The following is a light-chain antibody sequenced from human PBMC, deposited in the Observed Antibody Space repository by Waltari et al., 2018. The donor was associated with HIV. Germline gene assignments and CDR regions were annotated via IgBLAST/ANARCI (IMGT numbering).Light chain of an antibody. V-gene: IGLV1-51*01. Sequence: QSVLTQPPSVSAAPGQKVTISCSGSSPNIGSNRVFWYQQLPGTAPKHLIYDNTKRPSGIPDRVSVSKSGTLATLGITGLQTGDEADYYCGTWDSSLSAVLFGGGTKLTVL. CDR2: DNT. J-gene: IGLJ2*01. CDR1: SPNIGSNR. CDR3: GTWDSSLSAVL.